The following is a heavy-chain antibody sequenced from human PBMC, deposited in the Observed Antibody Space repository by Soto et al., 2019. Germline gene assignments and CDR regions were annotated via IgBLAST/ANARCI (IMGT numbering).Heavy chain of an antibody. CDR1: GFTFRTYG. CDR3: AKVIRADGTSSTIYYYSGLDV. J-gene: IGHJ6*02. CDR2: ISNNGINK. Sequence: QVQLVESGGGVVQPGRSLRLSCAASGFTFRTYGMHWVRQAPGKGLEWLAVISNNGINKYYADTVKGRFTISRDNFRETLFLQMNSLRAEDTTIYYSAKVIRADGTSSTIYYYSGLDVWGQGTTFTVSS. D-gene: IGHD6-6*01. V-gene: IGHV3-30*18.